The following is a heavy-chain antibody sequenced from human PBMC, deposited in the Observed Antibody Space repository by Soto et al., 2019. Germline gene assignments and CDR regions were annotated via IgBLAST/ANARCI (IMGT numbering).Heavy chain of an antibody. J-gene: IGHJ4*02. Sequence: GGSLRLSCAASGFTFSSYAMSWVRQAPGKGLEWVSAISGSGGSTYYADSVKGRFTISRDNSKNTLYLQMNSLRAEDTAVYYCAKGSNYDILTGYYYFVYWGQGTLVTVSS. CDR3: AKGSNYDILTGYYYFVY. CDR1: GFTFSSYA. V-gene: IGHV3-23*01. D-gene: IGHD3-9*01. CDR2: ISGSGGST.